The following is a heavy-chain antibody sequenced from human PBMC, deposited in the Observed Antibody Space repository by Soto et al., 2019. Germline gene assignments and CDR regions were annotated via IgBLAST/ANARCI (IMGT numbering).Heavy chain of an antibody. D-gene: IGHD5-18*01. CDR3: ARDRLMATAGTARHYFGLEV. Sequence: SETLSLTCTVSGGSIRSGGYYLSWVRQSPRRGLEWIGNIYYSGSTYYNPSLKSRLTISVDTSKNQFYLNLSSVTAADAAVYYCARDRLMATAGTARHYFGLEVWGQGTKVTVS. J-gene: IGHJ6*02. V-gene: IGHV4-31*03. CDR1: GGSIRSGGYY. CDR2: IYYSGST.